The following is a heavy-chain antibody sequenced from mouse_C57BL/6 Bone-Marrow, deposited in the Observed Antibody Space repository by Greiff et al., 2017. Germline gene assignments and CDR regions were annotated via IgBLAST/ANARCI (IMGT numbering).Heavy chain of an antibody. CDR3: ARRDYGSYSWFAY. CDR2: IYPRSGNT. J-gene: IGHJ3*01. CDR1: GFTFTSYG. V-gene: IGHV1-81*01. Sequence: VQLQQSGAELARPGASVKLSCTASGFTFTSYGISWVKQRTGQGLEWIGEIYPRSGNTYYNEKFKGKATLTADKSSSTAYMELRSLTSEDSAVYFCARRDYGSYSWFAYWGQGTLVTVSA. D-gene: IGHD2-1*01.